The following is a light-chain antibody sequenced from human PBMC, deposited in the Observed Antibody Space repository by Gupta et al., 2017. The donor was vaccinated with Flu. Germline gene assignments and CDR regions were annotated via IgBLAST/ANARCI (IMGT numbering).Light chain of an antibody. CDR1: QSVSGC. J-gene: IGKJ1*01. V-gene: IGKV1-5*03. Sequence: SPSTLSASVGDRVISTCRDRQSVSGCLEWYQQKPGKAPKLLIYKASRGESGVPTRFSGSGYAKEFTLTSTHRQHDDFANYYGQQCDTYSTFGQGTKVEI. CDR2: KAS. CDR3: QQCDTYST.